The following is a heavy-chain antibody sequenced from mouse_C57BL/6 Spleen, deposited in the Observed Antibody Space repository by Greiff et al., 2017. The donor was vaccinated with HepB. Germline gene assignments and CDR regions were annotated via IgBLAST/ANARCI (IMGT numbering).Heavy chain of an antibody. D-gene: IGHD2-5*01. CDR1: GYTFTSYW. Sequence: QVQLQQPGAELVKPGASVKMSCKASGYTFTSYWITWVKQRPGQGLEWIGDIYPGSGSTNYNEKFKSKATLTVDTSSSTAYMQLSSLTSEDSAVYYCAREGDYSNNFDYWGQGTTLTVSS. J-gene: IGHJ2*01. CDR3: AREGDYSNNFDY. CDR2: IYPGSGST. V-gene: IGHV1-55*01.